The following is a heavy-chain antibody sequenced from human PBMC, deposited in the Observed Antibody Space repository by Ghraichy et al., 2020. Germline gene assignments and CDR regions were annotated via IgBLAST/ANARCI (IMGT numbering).Heavy chain of an antibody. D-gene: IGHD5-12*01. CDR3: ARTNSGYRGWFDP. J-gene: IGHJ5*02. V-gene: IGHV4-31*03. Sequence: SQTLSLTCTVSGGSISSGGYYWSWVRHRPGKGLEWIGAIYYSGSTYSDPSLGPRVSMSVDTSKNQLSLKLHSVTAADTAVYFCARTNSGYRGWFDPLGRGTRVSVSS. CDR1: GGSISSGGYY. CDR2: IYYSGST.